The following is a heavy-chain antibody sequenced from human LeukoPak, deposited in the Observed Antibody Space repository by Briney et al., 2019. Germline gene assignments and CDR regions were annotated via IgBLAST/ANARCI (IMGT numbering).Heavy chain of an antibody. V-gene: IGHV1-58*01. J-gene: IGHJ4*02. Sequence: KVSCKASGFTFTRSAVQWVRQARGQRLEWIGWIVVGSGNTNYAQKFQERVTITRDMSTSTAYMELSSLRSEDTAVYYCAAVGYPDSSGYYYVFDYWGQGTLVTVSS. D-gene: IGHD3-22*01. CDR3: AAVGYPDSSGYYYVFDY. CDR1: GFTFTRSA. CDR2: IVVGSGNT.